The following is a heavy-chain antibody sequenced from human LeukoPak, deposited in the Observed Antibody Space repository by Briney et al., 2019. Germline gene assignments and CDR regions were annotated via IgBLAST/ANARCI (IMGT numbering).Heavy chain of an antibody. CDR1: GFTFSSYA. J-gene: IGHJ5*02. D-gene: IGHD6-19*01. V-gene: IGHV3-23*01. Sequence: GGSLRLSCAASGFTFSSYAMSWVRQAPGKGLEWVSAISGSGGSTYYADFVKGRFTISRDNSKNTLYLQMNSLRAEDTAVYYCAKDPIAVAGNNWFDPWGQGTLVTVSS. CDR2: ISGSGGST. CDR3: AKDPIAVAGNNWFDP.